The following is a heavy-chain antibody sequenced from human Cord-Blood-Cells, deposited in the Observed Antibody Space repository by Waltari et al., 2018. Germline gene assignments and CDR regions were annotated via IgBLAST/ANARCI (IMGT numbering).Heavy chain of an antibody. Sequence: QLQLQESGPGLVKPSETLSLTCTVSGGSISSSSYYWGWIRQPPGKGLEWIGSIYYSGSTYYNPALKSRVTISVDTSKNQFSLKLSSVTAADTAVYYCARLRLTGRVDYWRQGTLVTVSS. D-gene: IGHD1-20*01. CDR1: GGSISSSSYY. J-gene: IGHJ4*02. V-gene: IGHV4-39*01. CDR2: IYYSGST. CDR3: ARLRLTGRVDY.